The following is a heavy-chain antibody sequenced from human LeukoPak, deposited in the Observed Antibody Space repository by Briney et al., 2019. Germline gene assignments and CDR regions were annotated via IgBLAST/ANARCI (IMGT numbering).Heavy chain of an antibody. CDR3: AKDRYSSGWY. CDR1: GFTFSSYG. V-gene: IGHV3-30*02. J-gene: IGHJ4*02. D-gene: IGHD6-19*01. CDR2: IWYDGSNK. Sequence: GGSLRLSCAASGFTFSSYGMHWVRQAPGKGLEWVAVIWYDGSNKYYADSVKGRFTISRDNSKSTLYLHMNSLKAEDTAVFYCAKDRYSSGWYWGQGTLVTVSS.